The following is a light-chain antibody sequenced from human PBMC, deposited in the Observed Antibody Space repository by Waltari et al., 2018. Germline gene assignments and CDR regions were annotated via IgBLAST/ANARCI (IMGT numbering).Light chain of an antibody. V-gene: IGKV3-20*01. CDR2: GAS. J-gene: IGKJ2*01. CDR3: QQYGSSPYT. Sequence: EIVLTQSPGTLSLSPGERATLSCRARQSFSSSYLAWYQQKPGQAPRLLIYGASSRATDIPDRFSGSGSGTDFTLTITRLEPEDFAVYYCQQYGSSPYTFGQGTKLEIK. CDR1: QSFSSSY.